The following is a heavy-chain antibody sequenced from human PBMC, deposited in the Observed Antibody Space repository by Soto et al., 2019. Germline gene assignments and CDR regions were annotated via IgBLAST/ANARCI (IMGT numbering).Heavy chain of an antibody. Sequence: GASVKVSCKASGYTFTSYGISWVRQAPGQGLEWMGWISAYNGNTNYAQKLQGRVTMTTDTSTSTAYMELRSLRSDDTAVYYCARGEYYYDSSGSKAYWGQGTLVTVSS. D-gene: IGHD3-22*01. V-gene: IGHV1-18*01. CDR3: ARGEYYYDSSGSKAY. CDR1: GYTFTSYG. J-gene: IGHJ4*02. CDR2: ISAYNGNT.